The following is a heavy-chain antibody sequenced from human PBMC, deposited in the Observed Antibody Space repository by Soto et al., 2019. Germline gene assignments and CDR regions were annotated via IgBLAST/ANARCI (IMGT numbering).Heavy chain of an antibody. CDR1: GGSISSGGYS. Sequence: SETLSLTCAVSGGSISSGGYSCSWIRQLPGKGLEWIGFIYYSGSTFYNPSLRSRVTMSADASKNQISLKLSSVTAADTAVYYCAKTKTPHVRNGMDVWGQGTTVPVSS. CDR3: AKTKTPHVRNGMDV. CDR2: IYYSGST. D-gene: IGHD2-8*01. J-gene: IGHJ6*02. V-gene: IGHV4-31*11.